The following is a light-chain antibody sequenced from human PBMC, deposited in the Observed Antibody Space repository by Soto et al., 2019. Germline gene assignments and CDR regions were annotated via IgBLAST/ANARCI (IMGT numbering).Light chain of an antibody. J-gene: IGKJ1*01. CDR1: QSVSSSF. V-gene: IGKV3-20*01. CDR2: GAS. CDR3: QQYDSSPWT. Sequence: ESVLTQSPCTLSLSPGERATLSCRASQSVSSSFLAWYQLKPGQAPRLLIYGASSRATDIPDRFSGSGSGTDFTLTISRLEPEDFAVYYCQQYDSSPWTFGQGTKVEIK.